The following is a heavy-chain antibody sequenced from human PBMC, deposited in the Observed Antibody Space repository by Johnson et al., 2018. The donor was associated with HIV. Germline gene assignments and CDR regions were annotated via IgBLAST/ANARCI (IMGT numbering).Heavy chain of an antibody. D-gene: IGHD4-17*01. J-gene: IGHJ3*02. CDR1: RFTFSNAW. CDR3: TTVTVTYRTFDI. Sequence: VQLVESGGGVVQPGRSLRLSCATSRFTFSNAWMSWVRQAPGKGLEWVGRIKSKTDGGTTDYAAPVKGRFTISRDDSKNMLYLQMNSLKTEDTAVYYCTTVTVTYRTFDIWGQGTMVTISS. CDR2: IKSKTDGGTT. V-gene: IGHV3-15*01.